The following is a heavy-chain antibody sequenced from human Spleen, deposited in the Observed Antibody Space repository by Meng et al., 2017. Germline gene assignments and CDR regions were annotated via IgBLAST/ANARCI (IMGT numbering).Heavy chain of an antibody. CDR2: INPNSGGT. CDR3: ARNYYGSGSYAYYYYGMDV. D-gene: IGHD3-10*01. J-gene: IGHJ6*02. Sequence: ASVKVSCKASGYTFTGYYMHWVRQAPGQGLEWMGRINPNSGGTNYAQKFQGRVTISVDTSKNQFSLKLSSVTAADTAVYYCARNYYGSGSYAYYYYGMDVWGQGTTVTVSS. CDR1: GYTFTGYY. V-gene: IGHV1-2*06.